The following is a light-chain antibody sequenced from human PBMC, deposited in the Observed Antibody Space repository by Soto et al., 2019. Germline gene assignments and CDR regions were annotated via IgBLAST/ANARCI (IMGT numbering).Light chain of an antibody. CDR2: AAS. J-gene: IGKJ1*01. CDR1: QSISSY. CDR3: QQTYSTPRT. Sequence: DIQMTQSPSSLSASVGDRVTLTCRASQSISSYLNWYQQELGKAPKLLIYAASTLQRGVPSKYTGSGSGTDFTLTISSLQPEDFATYYCQQTYSTPRTFGQGTKVEIK. V-gene: IGKV1-39*01.